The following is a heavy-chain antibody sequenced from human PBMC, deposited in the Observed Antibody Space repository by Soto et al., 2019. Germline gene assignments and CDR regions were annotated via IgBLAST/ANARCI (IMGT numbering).Heavy chain of an antibody. CDR3: ARDWGLRPYYVMDV. D-gene: IGHD3-16*01. Sequence: QVQLQESAPGLVKPSETLSLTCIVSGDSVTSGSYYWTWLRQPPGKGLEWIGYISYTGRTKYNPSLQSRVTISVDTSKNDFSLNLSSVTAADTAVYFCARDWGLRPYYVMDVWGHGTAVTVSS. CDR1: GDSVTSGSYY. CDR2: ISYTGRT. V-gene: IGHV4-61*03. J-gene: IGHJ6*02.